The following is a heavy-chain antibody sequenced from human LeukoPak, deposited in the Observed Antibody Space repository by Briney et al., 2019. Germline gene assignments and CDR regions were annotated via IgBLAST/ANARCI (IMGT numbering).Heavy chain of an antibody. CDR3: AKGGKWDVTPFDY. CDR1: GFTFTSYS. J-gene: IGHJ4*02. Sequence: GGSLRLSCAASGFTFTSYSMNWVRQAPGKGLEWVSTISGGGGSTYYADSVKGRFTISRDNSKNTLYPQVNSLRAEDTAVYYCAKGGKWDVTPFDYWGQGTLVTVSS. CDR2: ISGGGGST. D-gene: IGHD1-26*01. V-gene: IGHV3-23*01.